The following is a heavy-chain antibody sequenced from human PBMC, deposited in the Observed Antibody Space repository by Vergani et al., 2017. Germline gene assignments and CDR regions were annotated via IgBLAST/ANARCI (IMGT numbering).Heavy chain of an antibody. J-gene: IGHJ5*02. Sequence: QVQLVQSGAEVKKPGSSVKVSCKASGGTFSSYAISWVRQAPGQGLEWMGRIIPILGIANYAQKFQGRVTITADKSTSTAYMELNSLRAEDTAVYYCAKDHPRGIAAAGSNWFDPWGQGTLVTVSS. V-gene: IGHV1-69*04. D-gene: IGHD6-13*01. CDR1: GGTFSSYA. CDR3: AKDHPRGIAAAGSNWFDP. CDR2: IIPILGIA.